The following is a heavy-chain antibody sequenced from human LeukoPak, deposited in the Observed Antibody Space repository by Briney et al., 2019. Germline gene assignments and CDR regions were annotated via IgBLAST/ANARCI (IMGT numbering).Heavy chain of an antibody. Sequence: SETLSLTCTVSGGSISSYYWSWIRQPPGKGLEWLGYIYYSGSTNYNPSPKSRVTISVDTSKNQFSLKLSSVTAADTAVYYCARLFGVVPDYWGQGTLVTVSS. CDR1: GGSISSYY. V-gene: IGHV4-59*01. J-gene: IGHJ4*02. CDR2: IYYSGST. CDR3: ARLFGVVPDY. D-gene: IGHD3-3*01.